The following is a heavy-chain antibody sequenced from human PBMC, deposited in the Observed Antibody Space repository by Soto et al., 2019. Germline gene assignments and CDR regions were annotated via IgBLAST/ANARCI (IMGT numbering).Heavy chain of an antibody. V-gene: IGHV3-33*01. Sequence: QVQLVESGGGVVQSGRSLRLSCAASGLSFSSYGMQWVRQAPGKGLEWVAVIWYDGSNKYYADSVKGRFTISRDNSKNTLYLLMNSLRAEDTAVYYCARDGSGDRHAFDIWGQGTMVTVSS. CDR3: ARDGSGDRHAFDI. CDR2: IWYDGSNK. CDR1: GLSFSSYG. D-gene: IGHD3-10*01. J-gene: IGHJ3*02.